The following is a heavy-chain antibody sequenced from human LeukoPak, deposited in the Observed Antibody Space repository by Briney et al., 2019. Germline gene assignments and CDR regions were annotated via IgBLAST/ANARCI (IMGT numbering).Heavy chain of an antibody. J-gene: IGHJ6*03. D-gene: IGHD6-13*01. V-gene: IGHV3-11*04. Sequence: GGSLRLSCAASGFTFSDYYMSWIRQAPGKGLEWVSYISSSGSTIYYADSVKGRFTICRDNAKNSLYLQMNSLRAEDTAVYYCARDIAAAVYYMDVWGKGTTVTVSS. CDR2: ISSSGSTI. CDR3: ARDIAAAVYYMDV. CDR1: GFTFSDYY.